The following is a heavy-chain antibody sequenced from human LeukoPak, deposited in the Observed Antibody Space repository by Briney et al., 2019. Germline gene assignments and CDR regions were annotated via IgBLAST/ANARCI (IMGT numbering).Heavy chain of an antibody. J-gene: IGHJ4*01. Sequence: GGSLRLSCAASGFTFSDYHMTWIRQAPGKGLECVSYIFSSGSNIYYADSVKGRFTISRDNAKNSLYLQMDSLRAEDTAVYFCARDSKSYYDILTASIPSYYFDYWGQGTLVTVSS. CDR3: ARDSKSYYDILTASIPSYYFDY. CDR2: IFSSGSNI. D-gene: IGHD3-9*01. V-gene: IGHV3-11*01. CDR1: GFTFSDYH.